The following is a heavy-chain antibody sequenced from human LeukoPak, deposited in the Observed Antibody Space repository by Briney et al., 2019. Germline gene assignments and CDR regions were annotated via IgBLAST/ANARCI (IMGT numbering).Heavy chain of an antibody. J-gene: IGHJ5*02. Sequence: SETLSLTCTVSGGSITSNYYYWGWIRQPPGKGLEWIGDISFGGNTYYNPSLKSRVTISVDTFKNHISLRLASVTAADTAVYYCARNFYGSGSSGFDPWGQGTLVTVSS. CDR2: ISFGGNT. CDR1: GGSITSNYYY. V-gene: IGHV4-39*07. CDR3: ARNFYGSGSSGFDP. D-gene: IGHD3-10*01.